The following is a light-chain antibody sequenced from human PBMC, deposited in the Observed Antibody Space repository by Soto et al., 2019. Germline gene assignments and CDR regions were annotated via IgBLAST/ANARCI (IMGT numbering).Light chain of an antibody. CDR2: AAS. J-gene: IGKJ1*01. CDR1: QDIGNY. CDR3: QKYNGALRT. Sequence: DIEMTQSPSSLSASVGDRVTITCRASQDIGNYLAWYQHKPGQVPWLLIYAASTLQSGVPSRFSGGGSGTDFTLTISSLQPEDVATYYCQKYNGALRTFGQGTTVEIK. V-gene: IGKV1-27*01.